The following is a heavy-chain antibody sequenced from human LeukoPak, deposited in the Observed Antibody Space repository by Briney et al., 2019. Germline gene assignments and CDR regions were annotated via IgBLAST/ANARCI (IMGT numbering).Heavy chain of an antibody. Sequence: PSETLSLTCTVSGGSISSYYWSWLRQPAGKGLEWLGRIYTSGSTNYNPSLKSRVTMSVDTSKNQFSLKLSSVTAADTAVYYCASSYSSSSGLVFDYWGQGTLVTVSS. CDR2: IYTSGST. D-gene: IGHD6-6*01. J-gene: IGHJ4*02. CDR1: GGSISSYY. CDR3: ASSYSSSSGLVFDY. V-gene: IGHV4-4*07.